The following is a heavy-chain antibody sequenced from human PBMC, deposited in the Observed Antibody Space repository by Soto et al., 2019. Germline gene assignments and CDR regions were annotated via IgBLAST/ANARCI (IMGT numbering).Heavy chain of an antibody. J-gene: IGHJ3*02. D-gene: IGHD2-15*01. CDR1: GVTVGSYW. Sequence: GGALRLYCAASGVTVGSYWMSWVRQAPGKGLEWVANIKQDGSEKYYVDSVKGRFTISRDNAKNSLYLQMNSLRAEDTAVYYCARPRGGCSGGSCYPSAFDIWGQGTMVTVSS. V-gene: IGHV3-7*01. CDR3: ARPRGGCSGGSCYPSAFDI. CDR2: IKQDGSEK.